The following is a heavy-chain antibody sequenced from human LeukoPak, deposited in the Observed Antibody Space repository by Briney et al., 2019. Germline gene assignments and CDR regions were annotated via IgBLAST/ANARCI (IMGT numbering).Heavy chain of an antibody. CDR2: INHRGST. V-gene: IGHV4-34*01. J-gene: IGHJ5*02. CDR3: ARAEGSSWYTRTWFDP. CDR1: GGSFSGYH. Sequence: SETLSLTCVVYGGSFSGYHWSWIRQSPGKRLEWIGEINHRGSTNYNPSLKRRVTMSVDMSTRQISLKLSSVTAADTAVYYCARAEGSSWYTRTWFDPWGQGTLVTVSS. D-gene: IGHD6-13*01.